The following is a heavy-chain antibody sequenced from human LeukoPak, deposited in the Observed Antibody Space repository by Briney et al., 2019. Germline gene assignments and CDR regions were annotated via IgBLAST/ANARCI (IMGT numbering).Heavy chain of an antibody. CDR3: ASEVEALLDH. V-gene: IGHV3-33*01. D-gene: IGHD2-15*01. CDR2: IWYDGSNK. CDR1: GFTFSSYG. J-gene: IGHJ4*02. Sequence: GRSLRLSCAASGFTFSSYGMHWVRQAPGKGLEWVAVIWYDGSNKYYAGSVKGRFTMSRDNANNMVYLQMNSLRQEDTALYYCASEVEALLDHWGQGTLVTVSS.